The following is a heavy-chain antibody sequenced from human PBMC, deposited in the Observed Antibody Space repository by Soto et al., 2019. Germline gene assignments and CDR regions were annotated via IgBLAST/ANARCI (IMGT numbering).Heavy chain of an antibody. CDR3: GRGGLAVSGTYDY. Sequence: QVQLVQSGAEVKKSGASMKVSCKASGYTFTNYGVAWVRRAPGQGLEWMGWISGNNGDTKYAQNLQNRVTMTTDTSTNTAYMEVRSLRSDYTAVYYCGRGGLAVSGTYDYWGQGTLVTVSS. V-gene: IGHV1-18*01. J-gene: IGHJ4*02. D-gene: IGHD6-19*01. CDR1: GYTFTNYG. CDR2: ISGNNGDT.